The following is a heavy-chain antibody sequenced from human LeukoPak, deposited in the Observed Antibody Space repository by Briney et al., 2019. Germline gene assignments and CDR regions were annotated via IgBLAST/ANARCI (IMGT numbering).Heavy chain of an antibody. D-gene: IGHD5-12*01. V-gene: IGHV3-23*01. CDR2: ISPGGGPT. CDR3: AKDGAWLRFDD. CDR1: GFPFSSHG. Sequence: GGSLRLSCAGSGFPFSSHGMNWVRQAPGKGLEWVSGISPGGGPTYYADSVRGRFTVSRDDSKNTLYLQMKHLRAEDTAVYYCAKDGAWLRFDDWGQGILVTVSS. J-gene: IGHJ4*02.